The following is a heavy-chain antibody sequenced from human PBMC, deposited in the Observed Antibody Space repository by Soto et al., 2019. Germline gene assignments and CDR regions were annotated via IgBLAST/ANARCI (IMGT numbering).Heavy chain of an antibody. CDR1: GYSFTSYW. CDR2: IYPGDSDS. CDR3: ARQCGGWAAFDI. D-gene: IGHD6-19*01. Sequence: PGESLKISCKGSGYSFTSYWICWVRQMPGKGLEWMGIIYPGDSDSRYSPSLQGQVAISGDKSINTAYLQWSSLKASDTAMYYCARQCGGWAAFDIWGQGTMVTVSS. J-gene: IGHJ3*02. V-gene: IGHV5-51*01.